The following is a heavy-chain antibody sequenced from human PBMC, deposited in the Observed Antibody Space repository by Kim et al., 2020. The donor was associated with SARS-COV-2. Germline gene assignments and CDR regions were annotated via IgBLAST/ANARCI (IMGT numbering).Heavy chain of an antibody. D-gene: IGHD6-25*01. J-gene: IGHJ6*02. Sequence: YYADSVKGRFTISRDNSKNTLFLQMDRLRVEDTAVYYCATDAPDSGYAMDVWGQGTTVIVSS. CDR3: ATDAPDSGYAMDV. V-gene: IGHV3-33*01.